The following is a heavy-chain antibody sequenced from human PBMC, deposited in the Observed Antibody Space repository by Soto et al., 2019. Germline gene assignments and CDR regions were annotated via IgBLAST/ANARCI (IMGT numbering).Heavy chain of an antibody. J-gene: IGHJ3*02. CDR3: ARRVKNWNLHDAFDI. CDR2: INPNSGGT. V-gene: IGHV1-2*04. D-gene: IGHD1-1*01. Sequence: ASVKVSCKASGYTFTGYYMHWVRQAPGQGLEWMGWINPNSGGTNYAQKFQGWVTMTRDTSISTAYMELSRLRSDDTAVYYCARRVKNWNLHDAFDIWGHGTMVTVSS. CDR1: GYTFTGYY.